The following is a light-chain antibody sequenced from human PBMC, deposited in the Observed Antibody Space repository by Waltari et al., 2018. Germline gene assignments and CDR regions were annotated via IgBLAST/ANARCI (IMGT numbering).Light chain of an antibody. CDR3: QKYERLPAT. CDR1: QRIGRS. CDR2: DVS. Sequence: SCRARQRIGRSLVWYQQKPGRAPRLLIYDVSRRATGIPDRFSGSGYGTDFSLTISRLEPEDFAVYYCQKYERLPATFGQGTTVEIK. V-gene: IGKV3-20*01. J-gene: IGKJ1*01.